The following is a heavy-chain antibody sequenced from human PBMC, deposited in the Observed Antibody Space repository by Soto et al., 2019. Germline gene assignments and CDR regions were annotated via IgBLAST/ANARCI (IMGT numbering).Heavy chain of an antibody. Sequence: LXLSCTASGFIFSTYAMNWVRQAPGEGLEWVSAISSSGGTTFYAESVRGRFTISRDNSVNTLYLQMSSLRTEDTAVYYCAHPRGYGVFDAVDIWGQGTMVTGSS. CDR3: AHPRGYGVFDAVDI. CDR1: GFIFSTYA. J-gene: IGHJ3*02. D-gene: IGHD4-17*01. V-gene: IGHV3-23*01. CDR2: ISSSGGTT.